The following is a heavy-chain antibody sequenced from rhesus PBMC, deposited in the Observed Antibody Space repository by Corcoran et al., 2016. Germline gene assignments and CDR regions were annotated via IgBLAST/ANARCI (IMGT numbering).Heavy chain of an antibody. CDR1: GGSISSYY. CDR3: AKYGYSYAYDY. CDR2: IYGVSGRT. Sequence: QVQLQESGPGLLKPSETLSPTCPGPGGSISSYYWSWLRQSPGKGLEWIGYIYGVSGRTNYNPSLKSRVTISTDTSKNQVSLKLSSVTAADTAVYYCAKYGYSYAYDYWGQGVLVTVSS. D-gene: IGHD5-36*01. J-gene: IGHJ4*01. V-gene: IGHV4-165*01.